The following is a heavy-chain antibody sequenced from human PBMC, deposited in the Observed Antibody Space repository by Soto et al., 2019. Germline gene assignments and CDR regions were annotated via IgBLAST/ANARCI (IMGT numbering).Heavy chain of an antibody. J-gene: IGHJ4*02. CDR1: GFIFKNDG. CDR2: IWHDGKNY. D-gene: IGHD3-22*01. V-gene: IGHV3-30*02. CDR3: AKDTYYYDRSGYYTYDY. Sequence: GGALRLSCAASGFIFKNDGMHWVSQAPGKGLEWVAVIWHDGKNYDYTDSVKGRFTVSRDNSKNTLDLQMNSLRAEDTAVYYCAKDTYYYDRSGYYTYDYWGQGTQVTVSS.